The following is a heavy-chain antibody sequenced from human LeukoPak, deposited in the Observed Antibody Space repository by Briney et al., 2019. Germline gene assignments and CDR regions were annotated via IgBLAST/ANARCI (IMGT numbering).Heavy chain of an antibody. Sequence: AASVKVSCKASGYTFTDYFIHWVRQAPGQGLEWMGWISPNSGDTNYAQNFQGRVIMTRDTSITTAYMELSRLRSDDTAVYYCARVNGGNSLDYWGQGILVTVSS. D-gene: IGHD4-23*01. V-gene: IGHV1-2*02. CDR2: ISPNSGDT. CDR1: GYTFTDYF. J-gene: IGHJ4*02. CDR3: ARVNGGNSLDY.